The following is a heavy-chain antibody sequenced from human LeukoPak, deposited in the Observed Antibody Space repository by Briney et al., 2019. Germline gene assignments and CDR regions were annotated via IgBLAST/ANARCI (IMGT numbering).Heavy chain of an antibody. J-gene: IGHJ6*03. Sequence: ASVRVSCKASGYTFISYYMHWVRQAPGQGLEWMGIINPSGGSTSYAQKFQGRVTMTRDMSTSTVYMELSSLRSEDTAVYYCARGASIAARQYYYYYYMDVWGKGTTVTVSS. CDR3: ARGASIAARQYYYYYYMDV. CDR2: INPSGGST. D-gene: IGHD6-6*01. V-gene: IGHV1-46*01. CDR1: GYTFISYY.